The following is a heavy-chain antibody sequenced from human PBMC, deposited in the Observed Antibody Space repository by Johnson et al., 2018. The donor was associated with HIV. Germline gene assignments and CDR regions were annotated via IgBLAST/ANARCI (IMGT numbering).Heavy chain of an antibody. CDR2: IYSGGST. D-gene: IGHD7-27*01. J-gene: IGHJ3*02. CDR1: GFTVSSNY. V-gene: IGHV3-66*02. Sequence: MLLVESGGGLVQPGGSLRLSCAASGFTVSSNYMSWVRQAPGKGLEWVSVIYSGGSTYYADSVKGRFTISRDNSKNTLYLQMNSLRAEDTAVYYCASDWGSRHAFDIWDQGTMVTVSS. CDR3: ASDWGSRHAFDI.